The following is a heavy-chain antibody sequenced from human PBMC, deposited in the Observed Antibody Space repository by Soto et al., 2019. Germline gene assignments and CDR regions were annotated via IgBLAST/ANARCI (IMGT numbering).Heavy chain of an antibody. J-gene: IGHJ4*01. CDR1: GFSFSSYW. V-gene: IGHV3-7*01. Sequence: EVQLEESGGGLVQPGGSLRLSCAASGFSFSSYWMSWVRQAPGKGPEWVGIVSSDGRDKTYADSVKGRFTISRDNAENSLFLQMNSLRADDTALSYCARYQRYSGPFDYWGHGALVTVSS. CDR3: ARYQRYSGPFDY. D-gene: IGHD6-19*01. CDR2: VSSDGRDK.